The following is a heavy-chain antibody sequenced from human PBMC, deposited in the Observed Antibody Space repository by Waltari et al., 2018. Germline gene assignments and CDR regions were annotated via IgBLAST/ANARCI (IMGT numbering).Heavy chain of an antibody. CDR1: GFTFSSYS. CDR2: ISSSSSTI. V-gene: IGHV3-48*01. CDR3: ARNWGPSDY. J-gene: IGHJ4*02. Sequence: EVQLVESGGGLVQPGGSLRLSCAASGFTFSSYSMNWVRQAPGKGLEWVSYISSSSSTIYYADSVKGRFTSSRDNAKNSLYLQRNSLRAEDTAVYYCARNWGPSDYWGQGTLVTVSS. D-gene: IGHD7-27*01.